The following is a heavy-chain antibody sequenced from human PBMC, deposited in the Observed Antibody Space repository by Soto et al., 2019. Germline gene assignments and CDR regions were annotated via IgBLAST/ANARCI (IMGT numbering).Heavy chain of an antibody. CDR1: GFSLNSYG. J-gene: IGHJ3*02. Sequence: QVQLVESGGGVVQPGTSLRLSCAASGFSLNSYGMHWVRQAPGKGLEWVAVISYDGSNKYYADSVKGRFTISRDNSKNTLDLQMNSLRAEDTAVYYCAKALRQWLVHDAFDIWGQGTMVAVSS. V-gene: IGHV3-30*18. CDR3: AKALRQWLVHDAFDI. D-gene: IGHD6-19*01. CDR2: ISYDGSNK.